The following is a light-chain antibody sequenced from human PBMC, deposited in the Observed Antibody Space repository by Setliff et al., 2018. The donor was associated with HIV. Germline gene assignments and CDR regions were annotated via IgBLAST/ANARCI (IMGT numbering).Light chain of an antibody. J-gene: IGLJ1*01. V-gene: IGLV2-14*01. CDR3: SSYAVTNTLP. CDR1: SSDVGGYSH. Sequence: SVSGSPGQSITISCTGTSSDVGGYSHVSWYQQHPGKAPKLIIYEVSNRPSGVSNRFSGSKSGNTASLTISGLQAEDEADYYCSSYAVTNTLPFGTGTKVTVL. CDR2: EVS.